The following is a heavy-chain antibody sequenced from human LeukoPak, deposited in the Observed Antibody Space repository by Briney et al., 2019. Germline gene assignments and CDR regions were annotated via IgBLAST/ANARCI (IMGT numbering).Heavy chain of an antibody. CDR1: GYTFTGYY. Sequence: SVKVSCKASGYTFTGYYLHWVRQAPGQGLEWMGGIIPIFGTANYAQKFQGRVTITADESTSTAYMELSSLRSEDTAVYYCARTLDCSSTSCYTEPNYYYYGMDVWGQGTTVTVSS. D-gene: IGHD2-2*02. CDR2: IIPIFGTA. V-gene: IGHV1-69*13. J-gene: IGHJ6*02. CDR3: ARTLDCSSTSCYTEPNYYYYGMDV.